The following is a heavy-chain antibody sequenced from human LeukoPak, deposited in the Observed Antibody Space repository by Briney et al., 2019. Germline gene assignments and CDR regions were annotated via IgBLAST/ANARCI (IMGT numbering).Heavy chain of an antibody. CDR2: ISYDGSNK. Sequence: GGSLRLSCAASGFTFSSYAMHWVRQAPGKGLEWVAVISYDGSNKYYADSVKGRFTISRDNSKNTLYLQMNSLRAEDTAVYYCARDSRSGSRPYYAFDIWGQGTMVTVPS. CDR1: GFTFSSYA. D-gene: IGHD1-26*01. CDR3: ARDSRSGSRPYYAFDI. J-gene: IGHJ3*02. V-gene: IGHV3-30*04.